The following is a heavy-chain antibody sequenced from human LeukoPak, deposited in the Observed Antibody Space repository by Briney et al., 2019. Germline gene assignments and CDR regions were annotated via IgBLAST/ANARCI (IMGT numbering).Heavy chain of an antibody. CDR2: IWYDGTDK. Sequence: QPGRSLRLSCAASAFTFSHYGMHWVRQGPGQGLEWVAVIWYDGTDKYYANSVKGRFTISRDNSKNTVFLKMNSVRGEHTAVYYCAKDNRRFATVIRGVFEEWGQGTLVTVSS. J-gene: IGHJ4*02. V-gene: IGHV3-33*06. D-gene: IGHD3-10*01. CDR1: AFTFSHYG. CDR3: AKDNRRFATVIRGVFEE.